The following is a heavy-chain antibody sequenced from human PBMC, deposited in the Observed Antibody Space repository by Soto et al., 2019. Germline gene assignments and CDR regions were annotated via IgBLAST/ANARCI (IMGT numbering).Heavy chain of an antibody. Sequence: GASVKVSCKASGGTFSSYAISWVRQAPGQGLEWMGGIIPIFGTANYAQKFQGRVTITADESTSTAYMELSSLRSEDTAVYYCARDRAARSLYYYYGMDVWGQGTTVTVSS. CDR2: IIPIFGTA. V-gene: IGHV1-69*13. J-gene: IGHJ6*02. D-gene: IGHD6-6*01. CDR3: ARDRAARSLYYYYGMDV. CDR1: GGTFSSYA.